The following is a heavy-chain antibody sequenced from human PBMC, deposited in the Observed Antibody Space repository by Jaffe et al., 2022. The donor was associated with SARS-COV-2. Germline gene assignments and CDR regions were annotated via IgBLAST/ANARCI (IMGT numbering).Heavy chain of an antibody. D-gene: IGHD6-19*01. CDR2: ISSSSSTI. CDR1: GFTFSSYS. V-gene: IGHV3-48*02. Sequence: EVQLVESGGGLVQPGGSLRLSCAASGFTFSSYSMNWVRQAPGKGLEWVSYISSSSSTIYYADSVKGRFTISRDNAKNSLYLQMNSLRDEDTAVYYCAREGGGIDSSGWFDYWGQGTLVTVSS. J-gene: IGHJ4*02. CDR3: AREGGGIDSSGWFDY.